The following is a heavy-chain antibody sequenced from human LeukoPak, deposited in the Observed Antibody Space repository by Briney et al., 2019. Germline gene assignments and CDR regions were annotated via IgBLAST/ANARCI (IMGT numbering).Heavy chain of an antibody. J-gene: IGHJ4*02. CDR3: ARDTDSYNCSSTSCYSVVDY. CDR2: IRQDGSEK. Sequence: PGGSLRLSCAASGFTFSRYWMSCVRQAPGKGLEWVANIRQDGSEKYYVDSVKGRFTISRDNAKNSLYLQMNSLRAEDTAVYYCARDTDSYNCSSTSCYSVVDYWGQGTQVTVSS. CDR1: GFTFSRYW. D-gene: IGHD2-2*02. V-gene: IGHV3-7*01.